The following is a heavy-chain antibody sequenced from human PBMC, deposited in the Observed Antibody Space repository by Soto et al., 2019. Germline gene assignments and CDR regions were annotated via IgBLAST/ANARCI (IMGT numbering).Heavy chain of an antibody. Sequence: SETLSLTCTVSGGSIISSSYYWGLIRQPPGKGLEWIGSIYYSGSTYYNPSLKSRVTISVDTSKNQFSLRLSSVTAADTAVYYCARLGYYDSSGYSYWGQGTLVTVSS. J-gene: IGHJ4*02. D-gene: IGHD3-22*01. CDR2: IYYSGST. CDR3: ARLGYYDSSGYSY. CDR1: GGSIISSSYY. V-gene: IGHV4-39*01.